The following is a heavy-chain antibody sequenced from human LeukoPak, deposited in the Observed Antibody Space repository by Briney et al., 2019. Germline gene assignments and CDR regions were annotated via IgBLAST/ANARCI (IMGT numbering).Heavy chain of an antibody. CDR3: ARRGYSYGLSYYYYYMDV. Sequence: SETLSLTCTVSSGSISSSSYYWGWIRQPPGKGLEWIGSIYYSGSTYYNPSLKSRVTISVDTSKNQFSLKLSSVTAADTAVYYCARRGYSYGLSYYYYYMDVWGKGTTLTVSS. D-gene: IGHD5-18*01. V-gene: IGHV4-39*01. CDR1: SGSISSSSYY. J-gene: IGHJ6*03. CDR2: IYYSGST.